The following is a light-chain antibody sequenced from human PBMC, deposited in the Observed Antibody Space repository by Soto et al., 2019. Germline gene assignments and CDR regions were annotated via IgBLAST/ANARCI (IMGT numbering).Light chain of an antibody. J-gene: IGKJ5*01. V-gene: IGKV1-13*02. CDR1: QGISTL. CDR2: ESS. CDR3: PLFKSFPNT. Sequence: AIQVTQSPSSLSASVGDRVTITCRASQGISTLLAWYQQKPGKAPKVLIYESSLLQSGVPSRFSGSGSGTDFTLTIFSLQPEDFAPYYCPLFKSFPNTFGQGTRLEIK.